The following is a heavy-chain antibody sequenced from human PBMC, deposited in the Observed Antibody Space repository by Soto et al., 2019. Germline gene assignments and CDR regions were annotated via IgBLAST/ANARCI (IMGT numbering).Heavy chain of an antibody. Sequence: VSGPTLVNPTQTLTLTCNFSGFSLSTSSVGVGWIRQPPGKALEWLALISWNDDKRYNPSLKSRLTITKDTSKNQVVLTLTNVDPVDTATYYCAHRRRTYDTRPPVYFHYWGLGALVTV. J-gene: IGHJ4*02. CDR2: ISWNDDK. V-gene: IGHV2-5*01. CDR3: AHRRRTYDTRPPVYFHY. CDR1: GFSLSTSSVG. D-gene: IGHD3-22*01.